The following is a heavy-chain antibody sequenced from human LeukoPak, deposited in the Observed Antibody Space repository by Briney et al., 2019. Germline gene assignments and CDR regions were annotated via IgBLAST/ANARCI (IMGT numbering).Heavy chain of an antibody. Sequence: GGSLRLSCAASGFTFSNAWMSWVRQAPGKGLEWVGRIKSKTDGGTTDYAAPVKGRFTISRDDSKNTLYLQMNSLKNEDTAVYYWTTELAAAIDAFDIWGQGTMVTVSS. V-gene: IGHV3-15*01. CDR3: TTELAAAIDAFDI. J-gene: IGHJ3*02. CDR2: IKSKTDGGTT. D-gene: IGHD6-13*01. CDR1: GFTFSNAW.